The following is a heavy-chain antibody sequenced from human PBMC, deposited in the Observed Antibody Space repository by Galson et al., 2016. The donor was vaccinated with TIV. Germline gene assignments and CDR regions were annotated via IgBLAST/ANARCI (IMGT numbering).Heavy chain of an antibody. CDR1: GGSISDGNYF. CDR2: IYQSGST. CDR3: ARDKSRRGCFDP. J-gene: IGHJ5*02. Sequence: SETLSLTCTVSGGSISDGNYFWNWFRQSPGKGLEWIGDIYQSGSTNYNPSLKSRVTISIDTSKRQFSLELYSVTAADTAVYYCARDKSRRGCFDPWGQGSLVTVSS. V-gene: IGHV4-61*01.